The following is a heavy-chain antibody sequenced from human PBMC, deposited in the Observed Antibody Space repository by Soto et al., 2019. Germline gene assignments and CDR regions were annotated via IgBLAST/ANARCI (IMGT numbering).Heavy chain of an antibody. Sequence: SGPTLVNPTQTLTLTCTFSGFSLSTSGMCVSWIRQPPGKALEWLALIDWDDDKYYSTSLKTRLTISKDTSKNQVVLTMTNMDPVDTATYYCARMDSSSSAPYYFDYWGQGTLVIVSA. CDR1: GFSLSTSGMC. J-gene: IGHJ4*02. CDR3: ARMDSSSSAPYYFDY. D-gene: IGHD6-13*01. V-gene: IGHV2-70*01. CDR2: IDWDDDK.